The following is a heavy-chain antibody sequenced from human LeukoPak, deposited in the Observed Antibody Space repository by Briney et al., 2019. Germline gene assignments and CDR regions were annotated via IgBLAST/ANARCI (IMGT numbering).Heavy chain of an antibody. J-gene: IGHJ4*02. CDR1: GYTFTGYY. V-gene: IGHV1-2*04. D-gene: IGHD6-19*01. Sequence: ASVKVSCKASGYTFTGYYMHWVRQAPGQGLEWMGWINPNSGGTNYAQKFQGWVTMTRDTSISTAYMELSRLRSDDTAVYYCARDSGIAVAGTRPTGDFDYWGQGTLVTVSS. CDR2: INPNSGGT. CDR3: ARDSGIAVAGTRPTGDFDY.